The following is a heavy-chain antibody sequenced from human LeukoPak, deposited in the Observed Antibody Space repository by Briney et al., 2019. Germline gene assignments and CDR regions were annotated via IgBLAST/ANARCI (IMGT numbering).Heavy chain of an antibody. J-gene: IGHJ3*02. CDR3: ARTGDDGAFDI. Sequence: ASVKVSCKASGYTFTGYDMHWVRQGPGQGLEWMGWINPNSGGTNYAQKFQGRVTMTRDTSISTAYMELSRLRSDDTAVYYCARTGDDGAFDIWGQGIMVPVSS. CDR1: GYTFTGYD. V-gene: IGHV1-2*02. CDR2: INPNSGGT. D-gene: IGHD3-10*01.